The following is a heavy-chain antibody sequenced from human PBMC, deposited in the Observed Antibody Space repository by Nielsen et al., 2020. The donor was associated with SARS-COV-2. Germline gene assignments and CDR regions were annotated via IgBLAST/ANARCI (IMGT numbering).Heavy chain of an antibody. Sequence: SETLSLTCTVSGGSISSSSYYWGWIRQPPGKGLEWIGSIYYSGSTYYNPSLKSRVTISVDTSKNQFSLKLSSVTAADTAVYYCAGHGATSFGVVITSYWYFDLWGRGTLVTVSS. CDR1: GGSISSSSYY. CDR3: AGHGATSFGVVITSYWYFDL. D-gene: IGHD3-3*01. CDR2: IYYSGST. J-gene: IGHJ2*01. V-gene: IGHV4-39*01.